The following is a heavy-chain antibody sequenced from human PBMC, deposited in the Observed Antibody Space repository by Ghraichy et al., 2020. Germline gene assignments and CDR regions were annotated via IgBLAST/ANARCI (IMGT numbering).Heavy chain of an antibody. Sequence: SETLSLTCTVSGGSISSNSYYWGWIRQPPGKGLEWIGSIYYSGSTYYNPSLKSRVTISVDTSKNQFSLKLSSVTAADTAVYYCARLGYSYGTIYFDYWGQGTLVTVSS. CDR2: IYYSGST. CDR1: GGSISSNSYY. CDR3: ARLGYSYGTIYFDY. J-gene: IGHJ4*02. D-gene: IGHD5-18*01. V-gene: IGHV4-39*01.